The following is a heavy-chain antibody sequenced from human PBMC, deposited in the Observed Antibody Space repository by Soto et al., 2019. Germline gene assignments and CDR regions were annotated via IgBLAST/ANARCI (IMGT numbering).Heavy chain of an antibody. CDR1: GFTFSEYG. J-gene: IGHJ6*02. D-gene: IGHD3-10*01. CDR3: ARVPGGVRGFVVYGMDV. Sequence: QVQLVESGGGVVQPGMSLRLSCEASGFTFSEYGMHWVRQAPGKGLEWVAYISYDGNTKYYEDSVKGRFTISRVNSKNTLFLQMSTLRAEDTAVYFCARVPGGVRGFVVYGMDVWGQGTTVTVSS. V-gene: IGHV3-30*03. CDR2: ISYDGNTK.